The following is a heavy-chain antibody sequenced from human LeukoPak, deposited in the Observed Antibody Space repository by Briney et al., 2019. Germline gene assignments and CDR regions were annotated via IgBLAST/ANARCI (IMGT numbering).Heavy chain of an antibody. CDR1: GFTFTTYG. CDR3: ARGGEDVLTGIFDY. V-gene: IGHV3-33*01. Sequence: GGSLRLSCAASGFTFTTYGMHWVRQAPGKGLEWVAVMWYDGSNEYYADSVKGRFTISRDNSKNTLYLQMNSLRAEDTAVYYCARGGEDVLTGIFDYWGPGTLVSVSP. CDR2: MWYDGSNE. D-gene: IGHD3-9*01. J-gene: IGHJ4*02.